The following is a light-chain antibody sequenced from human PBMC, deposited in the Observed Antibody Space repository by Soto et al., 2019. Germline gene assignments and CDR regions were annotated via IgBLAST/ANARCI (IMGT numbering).Light chain of an antibody. CDR1: SSNIGSNT. Sequence: QSVLTQPPSASGTPGQRVTISCSGSSSNIGSNTVNWYQQLPGTAPKLLIYTNNQRPSGVPDRFSGSKSGTSASLAISGLPSEDEAGYYCATWDDSLGGPVFGGGTKLTVL. CDR3: ATWDDSLGGPV. V-gene: IGLV1-44*01. J-gene: IGLJ3*02. CDR2: TNN.